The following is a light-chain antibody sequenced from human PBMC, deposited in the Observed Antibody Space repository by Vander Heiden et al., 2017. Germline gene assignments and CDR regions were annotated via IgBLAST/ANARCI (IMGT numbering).Light chain of an antibody. CDR3: QAGDSSTNYV. CDR2: QDS. J-gene: IGLJ1*01. Sequence: SYELTQPPSVSVSPGQTASITCSGDNLGDKYACWYQQKPGQSPVLVIYQDSKRPAGIPERFSGSNAGNTATRTISGTQAMEEADYYCQAGDSSTNYVFGTGTKVTVL. V-gene: IGLV3-1*01. CDR1: NLGDKY.